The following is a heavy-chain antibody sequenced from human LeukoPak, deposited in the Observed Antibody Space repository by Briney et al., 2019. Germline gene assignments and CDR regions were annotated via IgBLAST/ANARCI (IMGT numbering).Heavy chain of an antibody. CDR1: GYTFSSFD. CDR2: INPNSDNT. J-gene: IGHJ4*02. V-gene: IGHV1-8*01. D-gene: IGHD6-19*01. Sequence: ASVKVSCKASGYTFSSFDINWVRQATGQGLEWMGWINPNSDNTVYGQRFQGRLTLTRNTSTSTAYMELSSLTSDDTAVYYCARSVAGQGYWGQGTLVTVSS. CDR3: ARSVAGQGY.